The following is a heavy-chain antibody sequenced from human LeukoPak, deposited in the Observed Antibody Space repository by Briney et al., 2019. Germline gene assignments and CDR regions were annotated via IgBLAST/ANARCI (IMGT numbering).Heavy chain of an antibody. V-gene: IGHV3-21*01. CDR3: ARDPSYYYDSSGYYPDAFDI. D-gene: IGHD3-22*01. Sequence: PGGSLRLSCAASGFTFSSYSMNWVRQAPGKGLEWVSSISSSSSYIYYADSVKGRFTISRDNAKNSLYLQMNSLRAEDTAVYYCARDPSYYYDSSGYYPDAFDIWGQGTMVTVSS. J-gene: IGHJ3*02. CDR2: ISSSSSYI. CDR1: GFTFSSYS.